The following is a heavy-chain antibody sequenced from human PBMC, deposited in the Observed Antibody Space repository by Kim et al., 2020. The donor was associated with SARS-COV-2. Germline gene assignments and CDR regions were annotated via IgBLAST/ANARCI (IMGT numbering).Heavy chain of an antibody. D-gene: IGHD3-10*01. V-gene: IGHV3-53*01. CDR3: ARERITMVRGVIQVGWFDP. J-gene: IGHJ5*02. Sequence: GRFTISRDNSKNTLYLQMNSLRAEDTAVYYCARERITMVRGVIQVGWFDPWGQGTLVTVSS.